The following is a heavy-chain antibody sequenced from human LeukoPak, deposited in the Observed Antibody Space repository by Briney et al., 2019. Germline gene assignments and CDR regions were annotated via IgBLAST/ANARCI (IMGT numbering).Heavy chain of an antibody. CDR2: ISGSGTNT. CDR1: GFTFSNYA. J-gene: IGHJ4*02. CDR3: AKHTIFGVVTYFDY. Sequence: GGSLRLSCAASGFTFSNYAMSWVRQGPGKGLEWVSGISGSGTNTYYADSVKGRFTISRDNSKNTLYLQMNNLRAEDTAVYYCAKHTIFGVVTYFDYWGQGTLVTVSS. D-gene: IGHD3-3*01. V-gene: IGHV3-23*01.